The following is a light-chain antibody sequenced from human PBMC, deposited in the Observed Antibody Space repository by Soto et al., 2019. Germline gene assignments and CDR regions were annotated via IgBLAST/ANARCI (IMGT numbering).Light chain of an antibody. Sequence: QAVVTQPPSVSAAPGQKVTISCSGSSSNIGNNYVSWYQQLPGKAPKLLIYENNKRPSGVPDRFSGSKSGTSATLGITGPQTGDEADYYCGTWDSSLSAWVFGGGTKLTVL. V-gene: IGLV1-51*02. CDR2: ENN. CDR3: GTWDSSLSAWV. CDR1: SSNIGNNY. J-gene: IGLJ3*02.